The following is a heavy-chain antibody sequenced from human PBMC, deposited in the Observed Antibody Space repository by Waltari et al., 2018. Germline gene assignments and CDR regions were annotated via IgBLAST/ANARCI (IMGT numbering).Heavy chain of an antibody. CDR2: ISGSGRTI. CDR1: GFTFNNYA. V-gene: IGHV3-23*04. Sequence: EVQLVESGGGLVQPGGSLRLSCAASGFTFNNYAMSWVRQAPGKRMEWVSHISGSGRTIYYADSVKGRFTISRDDYKNTVYLQMNSLRAEDTALYYCAKREYTYGYFDYWGQGILVTVSS. D-gene: IGHD3-10*01. CDR3: AKREYTYGYFDY. J-gene: IGHJ4*02.